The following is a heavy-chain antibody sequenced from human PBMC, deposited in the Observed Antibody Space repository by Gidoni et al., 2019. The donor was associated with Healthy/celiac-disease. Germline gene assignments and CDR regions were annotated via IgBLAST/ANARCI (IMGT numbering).Heavy chain of an antibody. Sequence: QVQLQQWGAGLLKPSETMSLTCAVYGGSFSGYYWSWIRQPPGKGLEWIGEINHSGSTNYNPSLTSRVTISVDTSKNQFSLKLGSVTAADTAVYYCARVRRLTVTTWYFDLWGRGTLVTVSS. J-gene: IGHJ2*01. V-gene: IGHV4-34*01. CDR1: GGSFSGYY. CDR3: ARVRRLTVTTWYFDL. D-gene: IGHD4-17*01. CDR2: INHSGST.